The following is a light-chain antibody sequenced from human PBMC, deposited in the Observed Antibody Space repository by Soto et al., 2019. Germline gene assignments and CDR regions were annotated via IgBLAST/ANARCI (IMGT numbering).Light chain of an antibody. CDR2: GAS. V-gene: IGKV3-20*01. CDR1: QGASSSY. Sequence: EIVLTQSPGTLSLSPGERATLSCRASQGASSSYLAWYQQKPGQAPRLLIYGASSRAAGIPDRFSGSGSGAYFSLTISRLEPEDFAEYYCQHYDSSLWTLGQGTTGDMK. CDR3: QHYDSSLWT. J-gene: IGKJ1*01.